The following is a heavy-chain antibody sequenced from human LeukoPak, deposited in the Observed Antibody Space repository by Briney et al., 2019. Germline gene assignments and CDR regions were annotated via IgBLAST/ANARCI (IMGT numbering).Heavy chain of an antibody. CDR2: IRRKAYGGTT. Sequence: GGSVRLSCAASGFTFSSYEMNWFRQAPGKGLEWVGFIRRKAYGGTTEYAASVTGRFTISRDDSKSIAFLQMSSLKTEDTAVYYCTRRGPEVVPATLFDYWGQGTLVTVSS. CDR3: TRRGPEVVPATLFDY. D-gene: IGHD2-15*01. CDR1: GFTFSSYE. V-gene: IGHV3-49*03. J-gene: IGHJ4*02.